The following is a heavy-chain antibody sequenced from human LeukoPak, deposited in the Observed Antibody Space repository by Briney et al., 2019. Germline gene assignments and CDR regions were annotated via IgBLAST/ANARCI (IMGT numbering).Heavy chain of an antibody. CDR2: IRYDGSNK. CDR1: GFTFSSYG. J-gene: IGHJ4*02. CDR3: AKAAYGDFFENPDYFDY. Sequence: PGGSLRLSCAASGFTFSSYGMHWVRQAPGKGLEWVAFIRYDGSNKYYADSVKGRFTISRDNSKNSLYLQMNSLRTEDTALYYCAKAAYGDFFENPDYFDYWGQGTLVTVSS. V-gene: IGHV3-30*02. D-gene: IGHD4-17*01.